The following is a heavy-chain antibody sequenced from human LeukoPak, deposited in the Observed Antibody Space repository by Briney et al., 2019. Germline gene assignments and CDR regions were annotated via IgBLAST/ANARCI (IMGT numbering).Heavy chain of an antibody. Sequence: GGSLRLSCAASGFTFSDLYMDWVRQAPGKGLEWVGRTRNKTKSYTTEYAASVKDRFSISRDDSKNSLHLQMNSLKTEDTAVYYCARVVVLLGHYVLDVWGQGTTVTVSS. CDR2: TRNKTKSYTT. CDR1: GFTFSDLY. D-gene: IGHD2-2*01. V-gene: IGHV3-72*01. CDR3: ARVVVLLGHYVLDV. J-gene: IGHJ6*02.